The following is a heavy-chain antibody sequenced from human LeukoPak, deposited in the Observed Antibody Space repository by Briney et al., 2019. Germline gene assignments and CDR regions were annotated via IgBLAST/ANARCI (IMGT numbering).Heavy chain of an antibody. Sequence: ASVKVSCKASGYTFTSYGISWVRQAPGQGLEWMGWISAYNGNTNYAQKLQGRVTMTTDTSTSTAYMELRSLRSDDTAVYYCARLPTQRGYSYGYSDYWGQGTLDTVSS. CDR1: GYTFTSYG. CDR2: ISAYNGNT. V-gene: IGHV1-18*01. D-gene: IGHD5-18*01. J-gene: IGHJ4*02. CDR3: ARLPTQRGYSYGYSDY.